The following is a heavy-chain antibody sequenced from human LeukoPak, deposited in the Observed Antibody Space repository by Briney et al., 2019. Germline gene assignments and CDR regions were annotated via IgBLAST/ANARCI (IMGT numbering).Heavy chain of an antibody. CDR3: TRELISCCYFDN. CDR1: GGSFSGYY. CDR2: IDSEGII. Sequence: ETLSLTCAVYGGSFSGYYWSWVRQAPGKGLEWVSVIDSEGIIFYTDSVKDRFTISRDNSRNTLYLQMNSLRAEDTAVYYCTRELISCCYFDNWGQGTLVTVSS. J-gene: IGHJ4*02. V-gene: IGHV3-66*01.